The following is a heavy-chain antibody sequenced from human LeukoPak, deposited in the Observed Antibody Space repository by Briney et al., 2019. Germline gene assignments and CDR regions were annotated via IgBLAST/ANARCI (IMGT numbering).Heavy chain of an antibody. CDR2: IWYDGSNK. J-gene: IGHJ4*02. V-gene: IGHV3-33*06. D-gene: IGHD7-27*01. CDR1: GFTFSKYG. CDR3: AKDRNWGSKVSYFDY. Sequence: GGSLRLSCGASGFTFSKYGMHWVRRAPGKGLEWVAVIWYDGSNKYYADSVKGRFTISRDNSKNTLYLQMNSLRAEDTAVYYCAKDRNWGSKVSYFDYWGKGTLVTVSS.